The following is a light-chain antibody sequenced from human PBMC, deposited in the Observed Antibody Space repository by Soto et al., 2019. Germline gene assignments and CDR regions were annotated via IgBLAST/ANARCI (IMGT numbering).Light chain of an antibody. Sequence: DIQMTQSPSSLSASVGDRVTITCRASQSIGNYLNWYQQKPGKAPKLLIYAASSLQSGVPSSFSGSGSGTDFNLTISSLQPEDFATYSCQQTDTTPITFGQGTRLEI. CDR3: QQTDTTPIT. CDR1: QSIGNY. V-gene: IGKV1-39*01. CDR2: AAS. J-gene: IGKJ5*01.